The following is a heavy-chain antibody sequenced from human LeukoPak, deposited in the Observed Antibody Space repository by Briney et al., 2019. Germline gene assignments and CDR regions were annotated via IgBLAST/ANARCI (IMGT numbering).Heavy chain of an antibody. V-gene: IGHV3-23*01. CDR2: ISGSGDIT. J-gene: IGHJ3*02. Sequence: GGSLRLSCAASGFTFSSYAITWVRQAPGKGLEWVSAISGSGDITFYADSVKGRFTISRDNSKNTLFLQMNSLRAEDTALYHCAKVAPGGWYGGAFDIWGLGTMVTVSS. CDR3: AKVAPGGWYGGAFDI. D-gene: IGHD6-19*01. CDR1: GFTFSSYA.